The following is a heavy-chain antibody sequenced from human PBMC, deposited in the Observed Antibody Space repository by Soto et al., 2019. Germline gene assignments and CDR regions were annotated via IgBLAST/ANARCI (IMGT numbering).Heavy chain of an antibody. CDR1: GGSVSSGSYY. Sequence: SETLSLTCTVSGGSVSSGSYYWSWIRQPPGKGLEWIGYIYYSGSTNYNPSLRSRVTISVDTSKNQFSLKLSSVTAADTAVYYCARDRELGIGFDPWGQGTLVTVSS. CDR3: ARDRELGIGFDP. J-gene: IGHJ5*02. CDR2: IYYSGST. V-gene: IGHV4-61*01. D-gene: IGHD7-27*01.